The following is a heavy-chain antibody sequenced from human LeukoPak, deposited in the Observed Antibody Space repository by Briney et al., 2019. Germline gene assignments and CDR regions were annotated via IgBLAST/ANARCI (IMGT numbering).Heavy chain of an antibody. CDR3: ARGVCSGTSCYWGHNWFDP. CDR2: INPSGDGDST. CDR1: GYTFTSYY. D-gene: IGHD2-2*01. J-gene: IGHJ5*02. V-gene: IGHV1-46*01. Sequence: ASVKVSRKASGYTFTSYYIHWVRQAAGQGLEWMGIINPSGDGDSTSYAQKFQGRVIMTRDMSTNTVYMELSSLRSEDTAVYYCARGVCSGTSCYWGHNWFDPWGQGTLVTVSS.